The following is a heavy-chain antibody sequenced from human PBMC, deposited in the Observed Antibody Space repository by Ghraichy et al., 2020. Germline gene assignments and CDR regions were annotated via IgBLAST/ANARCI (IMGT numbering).Heavy chain of an antibody. CDR3: ARGDYGSGSYFYYYGVDV. D-gene: IGHD3-10*01. CDR1: GGSIRSNSYY. Sequence: SETLSLTCTVSGGSIRSNSYYWGWIRQPPGKGLEWIESIHYSGSTFYNPSLKRRVSISVDTSKNQFSLKVSSVTAADTAVYYCARGDYGSGSYFYYYGVDVWGQGTTVTVSS. CDR2: IHYSGST. J-gene: IGHJ6*02. V-gene: IGHV4-39*01.